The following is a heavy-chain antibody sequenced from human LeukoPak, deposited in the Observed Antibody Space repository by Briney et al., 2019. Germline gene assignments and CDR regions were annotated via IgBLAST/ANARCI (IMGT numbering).Heavy chain of an antibody. V-gene: IGHV3-9*01. J-gene: IGHJ3*02. Sequence: PGRSLRLSCAASGFTFDDYAMHWVRQAPGKGLEWVSGISWNSGSIGYADSVKGRFTISRDNAKNSLYLQMNSLRAEDTALYYCARDAGIGDAFDIWGQGTMVTVSS. CDR3: ARDAGIGDAFDI. D-gene: IGHD6-13*01. CDR2: ISWNSGSI. CDR1: GFTFDDYA.